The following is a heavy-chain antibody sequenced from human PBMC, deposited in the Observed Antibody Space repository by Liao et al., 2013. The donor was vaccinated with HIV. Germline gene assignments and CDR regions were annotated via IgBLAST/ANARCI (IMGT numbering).Heavy chain of an antibody. V-gene: IGHV4-59*01. CDR2: VYNFGST. J-gene: IGHJ3*01. D-gene: IGHD3-9*01. CDR3: ARGSRYFDWILSGPRLITDAFSF. CDR1: GAGDSFNSYF. Sequence: QVQLQESGSGLVKPSETLSLTCTVSGAGDSFNSYFWNWIRQPPGKGLEWIGYVYNFGSTNYSPSLKSRVTISIDTSKKQFSLNLNSVTAADTAVYYCARGSRYFDWILSGPRLITDAFSFWGQGTMVTVSS.